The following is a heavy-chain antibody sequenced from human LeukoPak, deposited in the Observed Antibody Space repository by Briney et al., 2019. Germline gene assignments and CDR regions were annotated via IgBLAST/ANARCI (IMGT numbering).Heavy chain of an antibody. CDR2: ISYSGST. D-gene: IGHD3-10*01. CDR3: AINDGSGSYYKSDY. Sequence: PSETLSLTCAVYGGSFSGYYWSWVRQFPGKGLEWIGEISYSGSTNCNPSLKSRVTISIDTSKNQFSLKMRSVTDADTAVYYCAINDGSGSYYKSDYWGRGTLVTVSS. V-gene: IGHV4-34*01. J-gene: IGHJ4*02. CDR1: GGSFSGYY.